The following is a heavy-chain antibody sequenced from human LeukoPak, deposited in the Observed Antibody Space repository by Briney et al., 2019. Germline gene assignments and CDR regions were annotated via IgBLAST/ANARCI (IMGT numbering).Heavy chain of an antibody. J-gene: IGHJ5*02. Sequence: GGSLRLSCAASGFTFSNFGISWVRQAPGKGLEWVSAISDSGDSTYYADSVKGRFTVSRDNSKNTLYLQMNSLRAEDTAVYYCATSPDIVATIPWFDPWGQGTLVTVSS. V-gene: IGHV3-23*01. CDR1: GFTFSNFG. CDR3: ATSPDIVATIPWFDP. CDR2: ISDSGDST. D-gene: IGHD5-12*01.